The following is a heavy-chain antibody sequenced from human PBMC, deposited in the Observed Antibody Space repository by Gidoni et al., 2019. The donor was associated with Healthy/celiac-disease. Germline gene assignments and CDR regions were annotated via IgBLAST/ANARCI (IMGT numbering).Heavy chain of an antibody. J-gene: IGHJ4*02. V-gene: IGHV4-39*07. CDR2: VYYRGTT. D-gene: IGHD6-13*01. CDR1: GSVSNADYY. CDR3: ARDVRYSSSWSHFDF. Sequence: GSVSNADYYWGWIRQSPGKGLEWIGTVYYRGTTYYNPSLKSRVTISPVTSQNQFSLRLGSVTAADTAVYYCARDVRYSSSWSHFDFWGQGTLVTVSS.